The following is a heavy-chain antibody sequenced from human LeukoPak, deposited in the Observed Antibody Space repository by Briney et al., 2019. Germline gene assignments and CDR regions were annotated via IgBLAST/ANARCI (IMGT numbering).Heavy chain of an antibody. CDR2: IYYSGST. D-gene: IGHD3-22*01. Sequence: SETLSLTCTVSGGSISSYYWSWIRQHPGKGLEWIGYIYYSGSTYYNPSLKSRVTISVDTSKNQFSLKLSSVTAADTAVYYCARFDSSGYYPFDYWGQGTLVTVSS. V-gene: IGHV4-59*06. CDR1: GGSISSYY. CDR3: ARFDSSGYYPFDY. J-gene: IGHJ4*02.